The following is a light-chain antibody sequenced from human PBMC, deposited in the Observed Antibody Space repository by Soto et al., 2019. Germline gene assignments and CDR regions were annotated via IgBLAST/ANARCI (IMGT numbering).Light chain of an antibody. V-gene: IGKV1-39*01. CDR1: QSISSY. J-gene: IGKJ1*01. CDR3: QQSYSTPPT. Sequence: DIQITQSPSSLSASVGDRVTITCRASQSISSYFNWYQQKPGKAPKLLIYAASSLQSVFPSRFSGSGSGTDFTLTISRLQPEDFATYYCQQSYSTPPTFGQGTKVEIK. CDR2: AAS.